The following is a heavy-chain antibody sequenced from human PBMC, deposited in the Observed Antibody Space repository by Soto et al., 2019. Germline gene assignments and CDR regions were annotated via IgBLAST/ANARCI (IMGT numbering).Heavy chain of an antibody. D-gene: IGHD2-8*01. CDR1: GFTFSSYA. CDR3: AKDRVGEVVLMGWTGFCFDY. V-gene: IGHV3-23*01. CDR2: ISGSGGST. J-gene: IGHJ4*02. Sequence: EVQLLESGGGLVQPGGSLRLSCAASGFTFSSYAMSWVRQAPGKGLEWVSAISGSGGSTYYADSVKGRFTISRDNSKNTLYLQMNSLRAEDTAVYYCAKDRVGEVVLMGWTGFCFDYWGQGTLVTVSS.